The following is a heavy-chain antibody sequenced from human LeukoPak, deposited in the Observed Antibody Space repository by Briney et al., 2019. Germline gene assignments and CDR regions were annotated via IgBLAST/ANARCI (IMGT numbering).Heavy chain of an antibody. CDR2: ISSGSNYI. D-gene: IGHD4-17*01. CDR1: GFTFTNYW. V-gene: IGHV3-21*01. Sequence: VGSLRLSCAASGFTFTNYWMNWVRQAPGKGLEWVSSISSGSNYIYYADSVKGRFTISRDNAKNSLDLQMNSLRAEDTAVYYCARDLDYGDQPPYWGQGTLVTVSS. J-gene: IGHJ4*02. CDR3: ARDLDYGDQPPY.